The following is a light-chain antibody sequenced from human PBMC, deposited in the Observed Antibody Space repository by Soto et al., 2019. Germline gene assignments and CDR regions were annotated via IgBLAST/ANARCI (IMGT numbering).Light chain of an antibody. Sequence: EIVMTQSPATLSLSPGERATLSCRASQSVSTNLAWYQQKPGQAPRLLIYNAYSRATGIPARFSGSGSGTEFTLTISSLQSEDFAVYYCQQYNDWPRTFGQGTKVEIK. CDR3: QQYNDWPRT. V-gene: IGKV3-15*01. CDR2: NAY. J-gene: IGKJ1*01. CDR1: QSVSTN.